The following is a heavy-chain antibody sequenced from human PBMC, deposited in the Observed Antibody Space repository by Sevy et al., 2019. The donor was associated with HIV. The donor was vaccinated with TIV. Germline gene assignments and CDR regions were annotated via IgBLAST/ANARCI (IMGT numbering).Heavy chain of an antibody. CDR1: GFTFSSYA. V-gene: IGHV3-23*01. Sequence: GGSLRLSCAASGFTFSSYAMSWVRQAPGKGLEWVSAISGSGGSTYYAHSVKGRFTISRDNSKNTLYLQMNSLRAEDTAVYYCAKDYYGSGSSPFFDYWGQGTLVTVSS. CDR3: AKDYYGSGSSPFFDY. CDR2: ISGSGGST. D-gene: IGHD3-10*01. J-gene: IGHJ4*02.